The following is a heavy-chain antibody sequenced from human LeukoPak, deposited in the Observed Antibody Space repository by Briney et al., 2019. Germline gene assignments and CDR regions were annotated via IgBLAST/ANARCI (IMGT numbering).Heavy chain of an antibody. J-gene: IGHJ4*02. D-gene: IGHD2-15*01. CDR3: ARVDCSGGSCYSGFDY. CDR2: IIPILGIA. Sequence: SVKVSCKASGGTFSSYTISWVRQAPGQGLEWMGRIIPILGIANYAQKLQGRVTMTTDTSTSTAYMELRSLRSDDTAVYYCARVDCSGGSCYSGFDYWGQGTLVTVSS. CDR1: GGTFSSYT. V-gene: IGHV1-69*02.